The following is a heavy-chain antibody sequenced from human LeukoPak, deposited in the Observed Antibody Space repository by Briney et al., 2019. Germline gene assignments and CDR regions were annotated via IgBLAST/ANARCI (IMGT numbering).Heavy chain of an antibody. CDR3: ARGSDDYKLGNY. CDR1: GASFDNSYC. J-gene: IGHJ4*02. Sequence: SETLSLSCTVSGASFDNSYCWTWVRQPPGKRPEWIGTIYSSEFTYYGPSLRSRVTISADTSKNLFSLRLTSVAAADTAVYYCARGSDDYKLGNYWGQGILVTVSS. V-gene: IGHV4-39*01. CDR2: IYSSEFT. D-gene: IGHD4/OR15-4a*01.